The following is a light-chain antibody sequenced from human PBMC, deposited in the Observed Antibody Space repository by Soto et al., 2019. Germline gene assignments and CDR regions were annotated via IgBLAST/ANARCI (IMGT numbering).Light chain of an antibody. CDR3: QHYGSSIYT. CDR1: QSVDSSY. CDR2: ATS. J-gene: IGKJ2*01. Sequence: ENVLTQSPGTLSLSPGERATLSCRASQSVDSSYLAWYQQKPGQAPRLLIYATSSRATGIPDRFSGSGSGTDFTLTINRLEPEDFAVYYCQHYGSSIYTFGQGTKLEIK. V-gene: IGKV3-20*01.